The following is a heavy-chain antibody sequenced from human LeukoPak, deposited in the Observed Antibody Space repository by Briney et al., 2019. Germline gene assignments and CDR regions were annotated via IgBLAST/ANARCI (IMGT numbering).Heavy chain of an antibody. J-gene: IGHJ6*02. CDR3: AKVDGYSSSWYSPPYYYYGMDV. CDR1: GFTFSSYG. D-gene: IGHD6-13*01. V-gene: IGHV3-30*18. Sequence: GGSLRLSCAASGFTFSSYGMHWVRQAPGKGLEXXXXXXXXGSXKYYADSVKGRFTISRDNSKNTLYLQMNSLRAEDTAVYYCAKVDGYSSSWYSPPYYYYGMDVWGQGTTVTVSS. CDR2: XXXXGSXK.